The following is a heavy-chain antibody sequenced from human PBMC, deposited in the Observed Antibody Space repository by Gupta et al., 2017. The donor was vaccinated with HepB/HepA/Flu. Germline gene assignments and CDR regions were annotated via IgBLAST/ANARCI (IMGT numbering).Heavy chain of an antibody. CDR1: NASFSAHY. J-gene: IGHJ4*02. V-gene: IGHV4-34*02. Sequence: HVQLQQLGAGLLMPSETLSLTCAVFNASFSAHYWTWIRQSPDKGLEWIGEINRGGDTNYNPSLMGRVTISVDTSKNHFSLNLKSVTAADTAVYWCVRGLPRFGELFPYYFDYWGQGALVTVSS. CDR2: INRGGDT. CDR3: VRGLPRFGELFPYYFDY. D-gene: IGHD3-10*01.